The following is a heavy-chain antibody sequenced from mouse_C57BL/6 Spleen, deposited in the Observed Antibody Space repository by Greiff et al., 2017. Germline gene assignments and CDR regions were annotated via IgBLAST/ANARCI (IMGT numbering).Heavy chain of an antibody. CDR1: GFTFSSYT. CDR2: ISGGGGNT. V-gene: IGHV5-9*01. D-gene: IGHD1-3*01. Sequence: EVMLVESGGGLVKPGGSLKLSCAASGFTFSSYTMSWVRQTPEKRLEWVAPISGGGGNTYYPDSVKGRFTISRDNAKNTLYLQMSSLRSEDTALYYCARRSGTVYFDYWGQGTTLTVSS. J-gene: IGHJ2*01. CDR3: ARRSGTVYFDY.